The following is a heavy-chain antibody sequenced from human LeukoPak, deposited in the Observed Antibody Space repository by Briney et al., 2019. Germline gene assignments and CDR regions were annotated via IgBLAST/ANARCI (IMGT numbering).Heavy chain of an antibody. CDR1: GRSPVVFY. D-gene: IGHD3-10*01. J-gene: IGHJ3*02. CDR3: ARVLRGDAFDI. CDR2: IYHSGST. Sequence: SPAPSLTFALVGRSPVVFYWGGIRHPPGKGLEGIGSIYHSGSTYYNPSLKSRVTISVDTSKNQFSLKLSSVTAADTAVYYCARVLRGDAFDIWGQGTMVAVSS. V-gene: IGHV4-38-2*01.